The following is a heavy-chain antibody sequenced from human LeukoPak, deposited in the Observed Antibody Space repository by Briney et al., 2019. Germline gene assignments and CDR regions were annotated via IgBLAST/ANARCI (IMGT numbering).Heavy chain of an antibody. Sequence: QPGGSLRLSCAASGFTFSSYGMHWVRQAPGKGLEWVAVISSDGSNKYYADSVKGRFTISRDNSKNTLFLQMNSLRAEDMAVYYCARGHVWFDPWGQGTLVTVSS. CDR3: ARGHVWFDP. J-gene: IGHJ5*02. CDR1: GFTFSSYG. V-gene: IGHV3-30*03. CDR2: ISSDGSNK.